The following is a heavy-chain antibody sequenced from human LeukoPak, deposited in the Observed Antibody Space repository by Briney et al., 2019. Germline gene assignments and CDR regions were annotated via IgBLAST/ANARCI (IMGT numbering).Heavy chain of an antibody. Sequence: ASVKVSCKASGYTSTGYYMHWVRQAPGQGLEWMGWINTDKGNTNYAQKLQGRVTMTTDISTSTAYMELRSLRSDDTAVYYCSRSYAYGDAGLPRDWGQGTLVTVSS. J-gene: IGHJ4*02. CDR1: GYTSTGYY. V-gene: IGHV1-18*04. CDR3: SRSYAYGDAGLPRD. D-gene: IGHD4-17*01. CDR2: INTDKGNT.